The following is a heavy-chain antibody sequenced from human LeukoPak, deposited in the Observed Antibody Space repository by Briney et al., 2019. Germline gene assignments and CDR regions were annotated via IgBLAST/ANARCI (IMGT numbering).Heavy chain of an antibody. V-gene: IGHV1-3*01. CDR3: ARGGFRAYYGSGSYYNKRGNWFDP. Sequence: ASVKVSCKASGYTFTSYAMHWVRQAPGQRLEWMGWINAGNGNTKYSQKFQGRVTITRDTSASTAYMELSSLRSEDTAVYYCARGGFRAYYGSGSYYNKRGNWFDPWGQGTLVTVSS. J-gene: IGHJ5*02. D-gene: IGHD3-10*01. CDR2: INAGNGNT. CDR1: GYTFTSYA.